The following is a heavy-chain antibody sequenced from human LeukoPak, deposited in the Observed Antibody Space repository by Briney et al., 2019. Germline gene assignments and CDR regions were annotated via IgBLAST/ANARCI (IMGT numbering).Heavy chain of an antibody. Sequence: GSLRLSCAASGFTFSDYYMSWIRQAPGKGLEWLSSISSSGSTIYYADSVKGRFTISRDNAKNSLYLQMNSLRAEDTALYYCAKDLQPVPVGWFDPWGQGTLVTVSS. CDR1: GFTFSDYY. J-gene: IGHJ5*02. D-gene: IGHD6-13*01. V-gene: IGHV3-11*01. CDR2: ISSSGSTI. CDR3: AKDLQPVPVGWFDP.